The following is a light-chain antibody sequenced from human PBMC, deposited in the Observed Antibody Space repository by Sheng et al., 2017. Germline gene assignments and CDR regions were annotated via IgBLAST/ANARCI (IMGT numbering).Light chain of an antibody. CDR1: QSVLYSSNNKNY. CDR3: LQYYNTPSLLT. J-gene: IGKJ4*01. V-gene: IGKV4-1*01. Sequence: DIVMTQSPDSLAVSLGERATINCKSSQSVLYSSNNKNYVSWYQQKPGQPPKLLIYWASTRESGVPDRFSGSGSGTDFTLTINSLQAEDVAVYYCLQYYNTPSLLTFGGGTKVEIK. CDR2: WAS.